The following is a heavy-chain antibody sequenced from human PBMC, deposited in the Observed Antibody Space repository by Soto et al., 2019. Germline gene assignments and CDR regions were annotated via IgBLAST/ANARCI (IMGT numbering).Heavy chain of an antibody. V-gene: IGHV4-59*01. CDR1: GGSISSYY. D-gene: IGHD2-2*02. Sequence: QVQLQESGPGLVKPSETLSLTCTVSGGSISSYYWSWIRQPPGKGLEWIGYIYYSGRTNYNPSLKSRVTISLDTSKNQFSLKLSSVTAADTAVYYCARGYCSSTLCYIWDNWFDPWGQGTLVTVSS. CDR2: IYYSGRT. J-gene: IGHJ5*02. CDR3: ARGYCSSTLCYIWDNWFDP.